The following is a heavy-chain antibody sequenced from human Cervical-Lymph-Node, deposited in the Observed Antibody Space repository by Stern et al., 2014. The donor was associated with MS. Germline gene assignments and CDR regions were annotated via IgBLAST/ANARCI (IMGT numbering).Heavy chain of an antibody. Sequence: QVQLQESGPGLVKPSATLSLTCTVSGFSVNSGTSHWSRNRQPPGKGLAWIAYIDQRGTTRYNSSLNSRVSISRDTSKNQISLMLNFVTAADTAFYYCARTDTQFPFNAMDAWGQGTTVIVSS. V-gene: IGHV4-61*01. J-gene: IGHJ6*02. CDR3: ARTDTQFPFNAMDA. CDR1: GFSVNSGTSH. CDR2: IDQRGTT. D-gene: IGHD5-18*01.